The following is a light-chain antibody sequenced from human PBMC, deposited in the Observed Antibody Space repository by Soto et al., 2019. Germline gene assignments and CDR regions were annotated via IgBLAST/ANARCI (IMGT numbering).Light chain of an antibody. J-gene: IGKJ2*01. V-gene: IGKV3-20*01. Sequence: EIALTQSPGTLSLSPGERATLSCRTSQSVSSGDFAWYQHRPGQAPRLVIYGASTRATGVPDRFSGSGSGTDFTLTISGLEPDDLAVYFCLQYGNSPYTFGQGTKLEMK. CDR1: QSVSSGD. CDR2: GAS. CDR3: LQYGNSPYT.